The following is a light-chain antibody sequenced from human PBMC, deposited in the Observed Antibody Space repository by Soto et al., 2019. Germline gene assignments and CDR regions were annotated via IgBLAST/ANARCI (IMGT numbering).Light chain of an antibody. CDR1: SSDVGGYNY. Sequence: QSALTQPPSASGSPGQSVTISCTGTSSDVGGYNYVSWYQQYPGRAPKLMIYEVTTRPSGVADRFSGSKSGNTASLTVSGLLAEDEADYYCCSYAASSTCCFVFGGGTKVTVL. V-gene: IGLV2-8*01. J-gene: IGLJ3*02. CDR2: EVT. CDR3: CSYAASSTCCFV.